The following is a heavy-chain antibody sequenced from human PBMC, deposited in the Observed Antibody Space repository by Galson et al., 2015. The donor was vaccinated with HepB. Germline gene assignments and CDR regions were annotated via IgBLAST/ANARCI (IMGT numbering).Heavy chain of an antibody. V-gene: IGHV4-59*01. CDR3: ARADPPPDNSAYYYYYYGMDV. D-gene: IGHD3-22*01. Sequence: SETLSLTCTVSGGSISSYYWSWIRQPPGKGLEWIGYIYYSGATNYNPSLKSRVTISVDTSKNQFSLKLSSVTAADTAVYYCARADPPPDNSAYYYYYYGMDVWRQGTTVTVSS. CDR1: GGSISSYY. CDR2: IYYSGAT. J-gene: IGHJ6*02.